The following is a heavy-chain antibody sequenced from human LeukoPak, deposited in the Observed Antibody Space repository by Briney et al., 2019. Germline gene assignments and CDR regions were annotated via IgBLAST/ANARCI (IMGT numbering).Heavy chain of an antibody. Sequence: GGSLRLSCGASGFAFSSAVMGWFRQAPGKGLEWVSFIGGGGDNTNYADSVKGRFTISRDNSKNTMYLQMNSLRVEDTAVYYCARPPMVSYPHFDYWGQGTLVTVSS. D-gene: IGHD3-10*01. V-gene: IGHV3-23*01. CDR2: IGGGGDNT. CDR1: GFAFSSAV. CDR3: ARPPMVSYPHFDY. J-gene: IGHJ4*02.